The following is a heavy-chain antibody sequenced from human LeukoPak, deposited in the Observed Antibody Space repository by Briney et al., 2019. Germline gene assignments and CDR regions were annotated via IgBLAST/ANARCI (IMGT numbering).Heavy chain of an antibody. Sequence: GGSLRLSCAASGFTFSSYCIIWFRQAPGKGLEWVDNIKQDGSEKYYVDSVKGRFTISRDNAKNSLYMQLNSLRAEDRAVYYCARDHYYFEYWGQGTLVTVSS. CDR3: ARDHYYFEY. CDR2: IKQDGSEK. V-gene: IGHV3-7*01. J-gene: IGHJ4*02. CDR1: GFTFSSYC.